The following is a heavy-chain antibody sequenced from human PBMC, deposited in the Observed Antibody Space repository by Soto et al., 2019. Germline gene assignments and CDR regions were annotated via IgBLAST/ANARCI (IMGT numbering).Heavy chain of an antibody. D-gene: IGHD6-19*01. V-gene: IGHV4-59*01. CDR3: ARSVAVPGAHIDY. CDR1: GGSIRGSY. J-gene: IGHJ4*02. Sequence: SGTLDLTCSVSGGSIRGSYWSWIRQTPGKGLEWLGYVYYTGSTNYSPSLRSRVSISVDTSKNEFSLRLSSVTAADTAVYFCARSVAVPGAHIDYWGQGTQVTVS. CDR2: VYYTGST.